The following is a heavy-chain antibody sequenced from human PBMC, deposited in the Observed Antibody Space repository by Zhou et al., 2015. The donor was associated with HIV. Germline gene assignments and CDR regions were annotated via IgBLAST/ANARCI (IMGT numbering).Heavy chain of an antibody. Sequence: QVQLVQSGAEVKKPGSSVKVSCKASGGTFSSYAISWVRQAPGQGLEWMGGIIPIFGTANYAQKFQGRVTITADESTSTAYMELSSLRSEDTAVYYCARDLKRSVAGTTGGYYYYGMDVWGQGTTVTVSS. CDR2: IIPIFGTA. D-gene: IGHD6-19*01. CDR3: ARDLKRSVAGTTGGYYYYGMDV. V-gene: IGHV1-69*01. CDR1: GGTFSSYA. J-gene: IGHJ6*02.